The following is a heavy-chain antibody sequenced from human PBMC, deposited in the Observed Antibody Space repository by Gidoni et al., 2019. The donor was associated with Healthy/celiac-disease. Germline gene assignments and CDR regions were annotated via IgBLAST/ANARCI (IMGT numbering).Heavy chain of an antibody. D-gene: IGHD3-22*01. Sequence: QVQLVQSGAEVKKPGSSVKVSCKASGGTFSSYAISWVRQAPGQGLEWMGGIIPIFGTANYAQKFQGRVTITADESTSTAYMELSSLRSEDTAVYYCARGSKDSSGYAYYYYYMDVWGKGTTVTVSS. CDR3: ARGSKDSSGYAYYYYYMDV. CDR1: GGTFSSYA. CDR2: IIPIFGTA. V-gene: IGHV1-69*01. J-gene: IGHJ6*03.